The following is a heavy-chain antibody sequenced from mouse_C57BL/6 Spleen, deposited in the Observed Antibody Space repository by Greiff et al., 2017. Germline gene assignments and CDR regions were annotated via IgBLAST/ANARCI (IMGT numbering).Heavy chain of an antibody. D-gene: IGHD1-1*01. Sequence: EVKLMESGGGLVKPGGSLKLSCAASGFTFSDYGMHWVRQAPEKGLEWVAYISSGSSTIYYADTVKGRFTISRDNAKNTLCRQMTSLRSEDTAMYYCARLDYGSSYDGWYFDVWGTGTTVTVSS. CDR2: ISSGSSTI. J-gene: IGHJ1*03. CDR1: GFTFSDYG. V-gene: IGHV5-17*01. CDR3: ARLDYGSSYDGWYFDV.